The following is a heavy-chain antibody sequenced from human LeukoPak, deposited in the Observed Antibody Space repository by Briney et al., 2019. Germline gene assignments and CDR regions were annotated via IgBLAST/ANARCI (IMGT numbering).Heavy chain of an antibody. CDR3: ARGRVPEVMDEALSGRYDWGFDY. CDR2: INHSGST. J-gene: IGHJ4*02. V-gene: IGHV4-34*01. D-gene: IGHD3-16*01. CDR1: GGSFSGYY. Sequence: SETLSLTCAVYGGSFSGYYWSWIRQPPGKGLEWIGEINHSGSTNYNPSLKSRVTISVDTSKNQFSLKLSSVTAADTAVYCCARGRVPEVMDEALSGRYDWGFDYWGQGTLVTVSS.